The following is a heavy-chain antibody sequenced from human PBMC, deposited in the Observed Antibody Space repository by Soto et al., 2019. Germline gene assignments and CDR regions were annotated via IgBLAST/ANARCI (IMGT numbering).Heavy chain of an antibody. CDR3: ARRKGDYYDSSGYHYYFDY. D-gene: IGHD3-22*01. CDR1: GYTITSYA. Sequence: ASVKVSCRASGYTITSYAMNWVRQAPGQRLEWMGWINAGNGNTKYSQKFQGRVTMTRDTSISTAYMELSRLRSDDTAVYYCARRKGDYYDSSGYHYYFDYWGQGTLVTVSS. J-gene: IGHJ4*02. V-gene: IGHV1-3*01. CDR2: INAGNGNT.